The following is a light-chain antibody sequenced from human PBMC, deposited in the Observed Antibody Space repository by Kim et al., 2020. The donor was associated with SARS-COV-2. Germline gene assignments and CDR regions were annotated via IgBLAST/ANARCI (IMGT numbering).Light chain of an antibody. CDR2: GAS. V-gene: IGKV3-15*01. CDR1: QSGSGS. Sequence: PGGGATLSCRASQSGSGSLAGYQQKPGQAPRRLIYGASTRATGIPARCSGSGSGTEFTLTISSLQSEDFAVYYCRQYNNWPPITFGQGTRLEIK. CDR3: RQYNNWPPIT. J-gene: IGKJ5*01.